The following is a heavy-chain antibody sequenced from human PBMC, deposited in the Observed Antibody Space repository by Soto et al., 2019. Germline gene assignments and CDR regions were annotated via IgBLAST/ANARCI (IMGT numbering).Heavy chain of an antibody. Sequence: SETLSLTCTASGGSISSADYYWSWIRQPPGKGLEWIGYFHSSGATYKDPSLKSRVTISVDTSKNQISLKLDSVTAADTAVYYCASIWFGDFDYWGHGTLVTVSS. CDR3: ASIWFGDFDY. CDR2: FHSSGAT. D-gene: IGHD3-10*01. V-gene: IGHV4-30-4*01. CDR1: GGSISSADYY. J-gene: IGHJ4*01.